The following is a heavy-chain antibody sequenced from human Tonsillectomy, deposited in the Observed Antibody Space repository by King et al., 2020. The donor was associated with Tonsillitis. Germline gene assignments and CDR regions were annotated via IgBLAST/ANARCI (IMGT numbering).Heavy chain of an antibody. CDR3: AKVRRDGYNTPFDY. D-gene: IGHD5-24*01. J-gene: IGHJ4*02. CDR2: ISNDGSEK. V-gene: IGHV3-30*01. CDR1: GFTFSDYT. Sequence: VQLVESGGGVVQPGRSLRLSCAASGFTFSDYTMHWVRQAPGKGLEWMAVISNDGSEKYYADSVKGRFTISRDNSKNTLYLQLNSLRAEDTAVYYCAKVRRDGYNTPFDYWGQGTVVTVSS.